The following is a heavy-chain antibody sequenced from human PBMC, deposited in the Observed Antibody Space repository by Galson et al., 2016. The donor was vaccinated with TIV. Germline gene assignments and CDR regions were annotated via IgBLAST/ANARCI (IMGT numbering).Heavy chain of an antibody. CDR2: ICHTETT. J-gene: IGHJ5*02. CDR1: GYSIIENNW. D-gene: IGHD3-22*01. Sequence: SETLSLTCAVSGYSIIENNWWGWIRQSPGEGLEWLGNICHTETTYYNPSLESRVSISVDTSKNQFSLRLSSVTAADTAVYYCVRIGMLRESCSCYACPGIFDTWGQGILVTVSS. V-gene: IGHV4-38-2*01. CDR3: VRIGMLRESCSCYACPGIFDT.